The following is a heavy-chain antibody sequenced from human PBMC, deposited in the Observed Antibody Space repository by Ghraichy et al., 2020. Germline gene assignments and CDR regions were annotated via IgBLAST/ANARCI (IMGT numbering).Heavy chain of an antibody. V-gene: IGHV4-59*01. Sequence: SQTLSLTCTVSGGSISSYYWSWIRQPPGKGLEWIGYIYYSGSTNYNPSLKSRVTISVDTSKNQFSLKLSSVTAADTAVYYCASLVGGYSYGWYYYGMDVWGQGTTVTVSS. CDR1: GGSISSYY. CDR2: IYYSGST. CDR3: ASLVGGYSYGWYYYGMDV. J-gene: IGHJ6*02. D-gene: IGHD5-18*01.